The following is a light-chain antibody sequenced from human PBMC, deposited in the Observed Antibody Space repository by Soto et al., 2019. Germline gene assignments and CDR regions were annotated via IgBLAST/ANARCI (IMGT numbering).Light chain of an antibody. V-gene: IGKV3D-15*01. Sequence: EIVMTQSPATLSVSPGERATLSCRAIQSFCSNFVWYQQKPCQAPRLLIYCASTRATGIPARFSGSGSGTEFTLTISSLQSEDSAVYFCQQCNKWPPWTFGQGTKV. CDR3: QQCNKWPPWT. CDR2: CAS. CDR1: QSFCSN. J-gene: IGKJ1*01.